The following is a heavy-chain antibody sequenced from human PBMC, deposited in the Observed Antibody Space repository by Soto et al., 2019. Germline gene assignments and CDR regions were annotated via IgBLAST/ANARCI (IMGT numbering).Heavy chain of an antibody. V-gene: IGHV1-46*03. CDR3: ARVTWGSYRINYIDY. D-gene: IGHD3-16*02. CDR1: GYTFTSYY. J-gene: IGHJ4*02. CDR2: INPSGGST. Sequence: ASVKVSCKASGYTFTSYYMHWVRQAPGQGLEWMGIINPSGGSTSYAQKFQGRVTMTRDTSTSTVYMELSSLRSEDTAVYYCARVTWGSYRINYIDYWGQGTLVTLSS.